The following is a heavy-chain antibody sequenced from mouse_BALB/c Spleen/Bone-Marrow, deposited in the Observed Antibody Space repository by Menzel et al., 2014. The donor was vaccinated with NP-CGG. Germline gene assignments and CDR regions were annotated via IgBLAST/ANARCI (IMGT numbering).Heavy chain of an antibody. CDR3: ARDRNYDINWYFDV. V-gene: IGHV7-3*02. D-gene: IGHD1-1*01. CDR2: IRNKANGYTT. CDR1: GFTFTDYY. Sequence: EVKLVESGGGLVQPGGSLRLSCATSGFTFTDYYMSWVRQPPGKALEWLGFIRNKANGYTTEYSASVKGRFTISRDNSQGILYLQMNILRTEDSATYYCARDRNYDINWYFDVWGAGTTVTVSS. J-gene: IGHJ1*01.